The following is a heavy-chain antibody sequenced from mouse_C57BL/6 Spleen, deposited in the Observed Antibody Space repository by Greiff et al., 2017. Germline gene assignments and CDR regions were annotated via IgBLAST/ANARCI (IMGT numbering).Heavy chain of an antibody. Sequence: VQLQQSGPELVKPGASVKISCKASGYSFTDYNLNWVKQSNGKSLEWIVVINPNYGTTSYKQKFKGKATLTVDQSSSTAYLQLNSLTSEDSAVYYCARPDSSGYVYFDYWGQGTTLTVSS. CDR1: GYSFTDYN. J-gene: IGHJ2*01. D-gene: IGHD3-2*02. V-gene: IGHV1-39*01. CDR2: INPNYGTT. CDR3: ARPDSSGYVYFDY.